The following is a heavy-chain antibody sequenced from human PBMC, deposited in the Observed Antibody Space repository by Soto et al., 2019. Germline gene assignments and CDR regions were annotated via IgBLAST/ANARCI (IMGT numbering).Heavy chain of an antibody. Sequence: EVQLVESGGGLVQPGGSLRLSCAASGFTFSSYWMHWVRQAPGKGLVWVSRINSDGSSTSYADSVKGRFTLSRGNPKSTLDLQMNSLRAEDTAVYYCASDLYYYYMDVGGKGTTVTVSS. V-gene: IGHV3-74*01. J-gene: IGHJ6*03. CDR3: ASDLYYYYMDV. CDR2: INSDGSST. CDR1: GFTFSSYW.